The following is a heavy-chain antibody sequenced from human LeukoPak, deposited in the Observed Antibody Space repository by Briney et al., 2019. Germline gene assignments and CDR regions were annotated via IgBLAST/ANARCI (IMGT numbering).Heavy chain of an antibody. J-gene: IGHJ4*02. CDR2: ISYDGGNK. V-gene: IGHV3-30*18. CDR1: GFTFSNYD. D-gene: IGHD3-9*01. Sequence: PGRSLRLSCAASGFTFSNYDTYWVRQAPGKGLEWVAVISYDGGNKDYGDSVKGRFTISRDNSKNTLYLQMNSLRAEDTAVYYCAKPLVGTSFDYWGQGTLVTVSS. CDR3: AKPLVGTSFDY.